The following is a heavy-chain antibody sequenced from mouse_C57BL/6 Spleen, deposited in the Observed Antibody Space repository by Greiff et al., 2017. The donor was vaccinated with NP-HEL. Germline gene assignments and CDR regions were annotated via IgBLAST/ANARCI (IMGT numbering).Heavy chain of an antibody. V-gene: IGHV1-55*01. Sequence: VQLQQPGAELVKPGASVKMSCKASGYTFTSYWITWVKQRPGQGLEWIGDLYPGSGSTNYHEKFKSKAKLPVDTSSSTAYMQLSSLTSEDSAVYYCARLGWEREFAYWGQGTLVTVSA. CDR3: ARLGWEREFAY. CDR1: GYTFTSYW. CDR2: LYPGSGST. D-gene: IGHD4-1*01. J-gene: IGHJ3*01.